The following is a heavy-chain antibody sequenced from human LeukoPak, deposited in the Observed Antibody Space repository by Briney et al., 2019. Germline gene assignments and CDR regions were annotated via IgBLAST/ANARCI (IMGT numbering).Heavy chain of an antibody. CDR2: IYYSGST. CDR1: GGSISSYY. V-gene: IGHV4-59*01. D-gene: IGHD2-21*01. CDR3: ARGIGPYYFDY. Sequence: SETLSLTCTVSGGSISSYYWSWIRQPPGKGLEWIGYIYYSGSTNYNPSLESRVTISVDTSKNQFSLKLSSVTAADTAVYYCARGIGPYYFDYWGQGTLVTVSS. J-gene: IGHJ4*02.